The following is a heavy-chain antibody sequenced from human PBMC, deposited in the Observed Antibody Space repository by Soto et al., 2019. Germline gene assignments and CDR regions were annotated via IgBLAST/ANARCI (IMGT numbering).Heavy chain of an antibody. J-gene: IGHJ6*02. CDR3: ARHLGGNNYSYGMDV. V-gene: IGHV1-69*12. Sequence: QVQLVQSGAEVKKPGSSVKVSCKASGGTFSSYAISWVRQAPGQGLEWMGGIIPIFGTADYAQKFQGRVTITADDFTSTAYIERSSLRSEDTAVYYCARHLGGNNYSYGMDVGGQGTTVTVSS. CDR1: GGTFSSYA. D-gene: IGHD3-16*01. CDR2: IIPIFGTA.